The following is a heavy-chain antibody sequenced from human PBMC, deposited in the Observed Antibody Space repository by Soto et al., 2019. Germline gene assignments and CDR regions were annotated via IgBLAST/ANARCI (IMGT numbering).Heavy chain of an antibody. J-gene: IGHJ5*02. Sequence: ASVKVSCKASGYTFISYGISWVRQAPRQGLEWMGWISAYNGNTNYAQKFQGRVTMTTDTSTRTAYMELRSLRSDDTAVYYCARDVTVGIVGYNWLDPWGQGTLVTVSS. CDR3: ARDVTVGIVGYNWLDP. CDR2: ISAYNGNT. D-gene: IGHD1-26*01. CDR1: GYTFISYG. V-gene: IGHV1-18*01.